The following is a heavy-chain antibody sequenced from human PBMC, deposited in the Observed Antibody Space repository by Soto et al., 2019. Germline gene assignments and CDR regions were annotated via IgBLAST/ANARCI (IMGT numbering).Heavy chain of an antibody. V-gene: IGHV4-34*01. CDR1: GGSFSGYY. CDR3: ARLPYYYDSSGHDLDY. D-gene: IGHD3-22*01. CDR2: INHSGST. J-gene: IGHJ4*02. Sequence: PSETLSLTCAVYGGSFSGYYWSWIRQPPGKGLEWIGEINHSGSTNYNPSLKSRVTISVDTSKNQFSLKLSSVTAADTAVYYCARLPYYYDSSGHDLDYWGQGTLVTVPQ.